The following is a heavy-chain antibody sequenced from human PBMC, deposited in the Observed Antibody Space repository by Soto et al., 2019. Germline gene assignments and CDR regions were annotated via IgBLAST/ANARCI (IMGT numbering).Heavy chain of an antibody. CDR3: ARPSLGYCSGGSCYAPDY. V-gene: IGHV4-39*01. CDR1: GGSISSSSYY. CDR2: IYYSGST. D-gene: IGHD2-15*01. Sequence: SETLSLTCTVSGGSISSSSYYWGWIRQPPGKGLEWIGSIYYSGSTYYNPSLKSRVTISVDTSKYQFSLKLSSGTAADTAVYYCARPSLGYCSGGSCYAPDYWGQGTLVTVSS. J-gene: IGHJ4*02.